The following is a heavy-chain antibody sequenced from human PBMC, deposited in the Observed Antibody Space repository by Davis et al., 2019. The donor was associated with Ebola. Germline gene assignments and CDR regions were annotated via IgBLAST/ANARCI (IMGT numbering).Heavy chain of an antibody. Sequence: GGSLRLSCAASEFTFSSYTMGWVRQAPGKGLEWVSGISSSGGSTYYADSVKGRFTISRDNAKNSLYLQMNSLRAEDTAVYYCARDRALLWFGEFPRYYYYGMDVWGKGTTVTVSS. D-gene: IGHD3-10*01. CDR1: EFTFSSYT. CDR2: ISSSGGST. V-gene: IGHV3-23*01. CDR3: ARDRALLWFGEFPRYYYYGMDV. J-gene: IGHJ6*04.